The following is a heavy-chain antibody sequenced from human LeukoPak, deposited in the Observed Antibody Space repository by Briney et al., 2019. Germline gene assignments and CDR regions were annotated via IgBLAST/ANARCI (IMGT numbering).Heavy chain of an antibody. CDR1: GYTFTSYG. V-gene: IGHV1-18*04. CDR3: ARASITMVRGVLDP. D-gene: IGHD3-10*01. Sequence: GASVKVSCKASGYTFTSYGISWVRQAPGQGLEWMGWISAYNGNTNYAQKLQGRVTMTTDTSTSTAYMELRSLRSDDAAVYYCARASITMVRGVLDPRGQGTLVTVSS. J-gene: IGHJ5*02. CDR2: ISAYNGNT.